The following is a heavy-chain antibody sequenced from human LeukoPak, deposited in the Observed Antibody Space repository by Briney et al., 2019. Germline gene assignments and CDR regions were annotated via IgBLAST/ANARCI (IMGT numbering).Heavy chain of an antibody. V-gene: IGHV3-7*01. Sequence: GGSLRLSCAASGFTFKCYWMAWVRQAPGKGLEWVADMKEDGSGEYYVDSVKGRFTIFRDDAKSTLFLQMNSLTAEDTALYYCVRGGWELDYWGQGTLVTVSS. CDR3: VRGGWELDY. CDR1: GFTFKCYW. CDR2: MKEDGSGE. D-gene: IGHD1-26*01. J-gene: IGHJ4*02.